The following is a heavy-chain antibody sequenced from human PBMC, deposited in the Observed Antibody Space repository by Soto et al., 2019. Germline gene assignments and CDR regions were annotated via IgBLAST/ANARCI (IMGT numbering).Heavy chain of an antibody. J-gene: IGHJ6*03. CDR3: AVFLFPSAAADLYYYYYMDV. Sequence: ASVKVSCKASGYTFTSYDINWVRQATGQGLEWMGWMNPNSGNTGYAQKFQGRVTMTRNTSISTAYMELSSLRSEDTAVYYCAVFLFPSAAADLYYYYYMDVWGKGTTVTVSS. CDR1: GYTFTSYD. V-gene: IGHV1-8*01. CDR2: MNPNSGNT. D-gene: IGHD6-13*01.